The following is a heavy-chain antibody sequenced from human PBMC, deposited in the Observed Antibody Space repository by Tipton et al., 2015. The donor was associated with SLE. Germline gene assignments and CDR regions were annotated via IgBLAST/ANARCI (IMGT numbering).Heavy chain of an antibody. Sequence: TLSLTCTVSGDSISTSTYYWGWIRQSPGRGLEWIGTIYYGGNTYYNSSLKNRVSISLDTSRNQFSLELNSVTAADTAVYYCARGGGSYYDYWGQGTLVTVSS. CDR2: IYYGGNT. J-gene: IGHJ4*02. CDR1: GDSISTSTYY. V-gene: IGHV4-39*07. CDR3: ARGGGSYYDY. D-gene: IGHD1-26*01.